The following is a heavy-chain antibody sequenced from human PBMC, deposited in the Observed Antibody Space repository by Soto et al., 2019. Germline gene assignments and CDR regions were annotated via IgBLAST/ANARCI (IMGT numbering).Heavy chain of an antibody. CDR2: ISSNGVGT. CDR3: ARRARPDFYYMDV. Sequence: EVQLAESGGGLAQPGGSLRLSCAASGFTLSGYALDWVRQAPGKGLEFVSGISSNGVGTYYANSVQGRFTISRDNSKNTVYLQMDTLIPEYMAVYYCARRARPDFYYMDVWGKETTVTVSS. D-gene: IGHD6-6*01. CDR1: GFTLSGYA. J-gene: IGHJ6*03. V-gene: IGHV3-64*01.